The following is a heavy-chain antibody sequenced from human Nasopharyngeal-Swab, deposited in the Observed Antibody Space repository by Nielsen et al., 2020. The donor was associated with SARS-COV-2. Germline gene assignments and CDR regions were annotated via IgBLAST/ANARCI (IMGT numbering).Heavy chain of an antibody. CDR2: ISSRGSSI. D-gene: IGHD2-15*01. V-gene: IGHV3-11*04. Sequence: PGKGLEWISSISSRGSSIYYADSVKGRFTVSRDNAKKSLFLQMNRLRAEDTAVYYCARVIVVTANYYNYYMDVWGKGTTVTVSS. CDR3: ARVIVVTANYYNYYMDV. J-gene: IGHJ6*03.